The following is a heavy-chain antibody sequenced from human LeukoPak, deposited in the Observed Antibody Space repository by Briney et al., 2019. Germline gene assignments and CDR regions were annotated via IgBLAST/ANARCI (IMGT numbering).Heavy chain of an antibody. D-gene: IGHD2-2*01. CDR1: GFTLSAHW. V-gene: IGHV3-7*01. J-gene: IGHJ4*02. CDR2: IKEDGSEK. CDR3: ARGRDIVLVPAAPFDY. Sequence: GGSLRLSCAASGFTLSAHWMSWVRQAPGKGLEWVANIKEDGSEKYYVDSVKGRFTISRDNAKKSLYLQMNSLRAEDTAVYFCARGRDIVLVPAAPFDYWGQGTLVTVSS.